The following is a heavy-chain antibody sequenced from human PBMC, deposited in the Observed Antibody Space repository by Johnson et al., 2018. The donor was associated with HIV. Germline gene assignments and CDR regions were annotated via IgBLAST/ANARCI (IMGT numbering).Heavy chain of an antibody. CDR1: GFTVSSNY. D-gene: IGHD3-10*01. CDR3: ASWPHGSGSYHIDI. V-gene: IGHV3-53*01. Sequence: VQLVESGGGLIQPGGSLRLSCAASGFTVSSNYMSWVRQAPGKGLEWVSHITRTGLRTFYADSVRGRFTISRDNSKNTLYLQMNSLRAEDTAVDYCASWPHGSGSYHIDIWGQGTMVTVSS. CDR2: ITRTGLRT. J-gene: IGHJ3*02.